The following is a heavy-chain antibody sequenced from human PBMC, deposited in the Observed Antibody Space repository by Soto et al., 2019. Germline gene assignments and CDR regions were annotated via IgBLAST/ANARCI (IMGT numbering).Heavy chain of an antibody. CDR1: GGTFSSYT. D-gene: IGHD5-12*01. CDR2: IIPILGIP. CDR3: ARDPSAYDLPAY. Sequence: QVQLVQSGAEVKKPGSSVKVSCKASGGTFSSYTISWVRQAPGQGLEWMGRIIPILGIPNYAQKGQGRVTITADKSTSTAYMELSSLRSEDTAVYYCARDPSAYDLPAYWGQGTLVTVSS. J-gene: IGHJ4*02. V-gene: IGHV1-69*08.